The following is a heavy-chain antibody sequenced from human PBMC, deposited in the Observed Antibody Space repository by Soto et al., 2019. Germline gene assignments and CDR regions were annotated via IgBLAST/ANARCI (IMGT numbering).Heavy chain of an antibody. CDR2: IVVASGQT. D-gene: IGHD6-6*01. J-gene: IGHJ6*02. V-gene: IGHV1-58*02. CDR1: GSGFISSG. CDR3: SADRPEIGVRRSV. Sequence: SVKVSCKASGSGFISSGIQWVRQAHGQRLEWIGWIVVASGQTNYAQNFRGRVAITRDTSTATAYIELTGLTSEDTAVYFGSADRPEIGVRRSVSSRGTTVTVSS.